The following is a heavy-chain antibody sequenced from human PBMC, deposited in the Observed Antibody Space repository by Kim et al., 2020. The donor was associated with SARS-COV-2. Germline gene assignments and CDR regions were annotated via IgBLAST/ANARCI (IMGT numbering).Heavy chain of an antibody. D-gene: IGHD6-13*01. CDR1: GFTFDDYA. V-gene: IGHV3-9*01. J-gene: IGHJ6*02. CDR3: AKGKGTGAAAGTYYYGMDV. CDR2: ISWNSGSI. Sequence: GGSLRLSCAASGFTFDDYAMHWVRQAPGKGLEWVSGISWNSGSIGYADSVKGRFTISRDNAKNSLYLQMNSLRAEDTALYYCAKGKGTGAAAGTYYYGMDVWGQGTTVTVSS.